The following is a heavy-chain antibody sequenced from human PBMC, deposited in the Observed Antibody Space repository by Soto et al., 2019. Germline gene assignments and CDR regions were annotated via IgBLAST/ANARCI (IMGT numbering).Heavy chain of an antibody. CDR2: IYYSGST. J-gene: IGHJ4*02. D-gene: IGHD5-12*01. CDR3: ARHGGYDLGYYFDY. Sequence: PSETLSLTCTVSGGSISSYYWSWIRQPPGKGLEWIGYIYYSGSTNYNPPLKSRVTISVDTSKNQFSLKLSSVTAADTAVYFCARHGGYDLGYYFDYWGQGTLVTVSS. CDR1: GGSISSYY. V-gene: IGHV4-59*08.